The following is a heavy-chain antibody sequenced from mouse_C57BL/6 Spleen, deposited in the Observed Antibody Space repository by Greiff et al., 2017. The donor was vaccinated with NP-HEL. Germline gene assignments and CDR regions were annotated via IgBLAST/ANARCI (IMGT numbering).Heavy chain of an antibody. CDR2: ISYDGSN. J-gene: IGHJ3*01. V-gene: IGHV3-6*01. CDR3: ARDYGNYVFAY. Sequence: EVKLMESGPGLVKPSQSLSLTCSVTGYSITSGYYWNWIRQFPGNKLEWMGYISYDGSNNYNPSLKNRISITRDTSKNQFFLKLNSVTTEDTATYYCARDYGNYVFAYWGQGTLVTVSA. CDR1: GYSITSGYY. D-gene: IGHD2-1*01.